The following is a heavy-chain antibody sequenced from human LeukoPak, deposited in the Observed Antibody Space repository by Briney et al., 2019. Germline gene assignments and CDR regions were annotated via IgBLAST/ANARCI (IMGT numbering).Heavy chain of an antibody. CDR2: ISGSGGST. CDR3: AKDTQQLVIEKAYTV. D-gene: IGHD6-13*01. V-gene: IGHV3-23*01. CDR1: GFTFSSYA. J-gene: IGHJ4*02. Sequence: PGGSLRLSCAASGFTFSSYAMSWVRQAPGKGLEWVSAISGSGGSTYYADSVKGRFTISRDNSKNTLYLQMNSLRAEDTAVYYCAKDTQQLVIEKAYTVWGQGTLVTVSS.